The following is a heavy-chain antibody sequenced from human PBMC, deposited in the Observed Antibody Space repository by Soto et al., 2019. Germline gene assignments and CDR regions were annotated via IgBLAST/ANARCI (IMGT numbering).Heavy chain of an antibody. CDR3: ARFVRSCSGTTCYTRADV. CDR1: GGTFSSYA. V-gene: IGHV1-69*13. D-gene: IGHD2-2*02. CDR2: IIPIFGTA. J-gene: IGHJ6*02. Sequence: GASVKVSCKASGGTFSSYAISRVRQAPGQGLEWMGGIIPIFGTANYAQKFQGRVTITADESTSTAYMELSSLRSEDTAVYYCARFVRSCSGTTCYTRADVWGQGTTVTVSS.